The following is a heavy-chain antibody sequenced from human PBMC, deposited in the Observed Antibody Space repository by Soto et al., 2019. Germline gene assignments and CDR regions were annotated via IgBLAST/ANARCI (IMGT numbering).Heavy chain of an antibody. D-gene: IGHD3-16*01. CDR2: IQHTGNT. V-gene: IGHV4-4*07. J-gene: IGHJ5*02. CDR3: AKDVSSRRWFDP. CDR1: GASIRSYH. Sequence: SETLSLTCAVSGASIRSYHWSFLRQPAGKGLEWIGRIQHTGNTNYNPSLKSRVTMSADTSKNQISLKMSSVTAADTAVYFCAKDVSSRRWFDPWGQGVRVTVSS.